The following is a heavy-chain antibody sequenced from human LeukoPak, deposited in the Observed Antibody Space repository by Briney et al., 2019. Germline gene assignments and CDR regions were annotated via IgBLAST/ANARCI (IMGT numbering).Heavy chain of an antibody. J-gene: IGHJ3*02. CDR2: VRDNGEN. Sequence: YVRDNGENNYNPSLKSRVAISVDTANNQISLRLNFVTAADTAIYYCARQPANTAAFDIWGLGTVVTVSS. CDR3: ARQPANTAAFDI. D-gene: IGHD5-18*01. V-gene: IGHV4-59*08.